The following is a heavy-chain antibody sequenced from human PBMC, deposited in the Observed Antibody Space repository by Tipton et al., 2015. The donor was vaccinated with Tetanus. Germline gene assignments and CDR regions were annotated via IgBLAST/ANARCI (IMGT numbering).Heavy chain of an antibody. CDR2: ISSRSGDI. J-gene: IGHJ4*02. CDR3: ARNWGHGY. Sequence: SLRLSCVGSGFTFSDYTMNWVRQAPGKGLEWVSSISSRSGDIHYADSVKGRFTISRDNAKNSLYLQMNSLRAEDTADYFCARNWGHGYWGLGTLVTVSS. D-gene: IGHD7-27*01. V-gene: IGHV3-21*01. CDR1: GFTFSDYT.